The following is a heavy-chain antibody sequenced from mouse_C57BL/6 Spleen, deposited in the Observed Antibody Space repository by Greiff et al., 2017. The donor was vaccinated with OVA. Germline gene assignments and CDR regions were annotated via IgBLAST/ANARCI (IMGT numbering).Heavy chain of an antibody. CDR2: ISSGSSTI. V-gene: IGHV5-17*01. Sequence: EVKLVESGGGLVKPGGSLKLSCAASGFTFSDYGMHWVRQAPEKGLEWVAYISSGSSTIYYADTVKGRFTISRDNAKNTLFLQMTSLRSEDTAMYYCARPEDYYGSTPFAYWGQGTLVTVSA. CDR3: ARPEDYYGSTPFAY. J-gene: IGHJ3*01. D-gene: IGHD1-1*01. CDR1: GFTFSDYG.